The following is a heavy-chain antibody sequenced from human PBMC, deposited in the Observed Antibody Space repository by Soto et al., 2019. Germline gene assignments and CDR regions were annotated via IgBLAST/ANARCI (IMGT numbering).Heavy chain of an antibody. CDR1: GFTFSNAW. CDR2: IKSKTDGGTT. D-gene: IGHD4-17*01. Sequence: GGSLRLSCAASGFTFSNAWMNWVRQAPGKGLEWVGRIKSKTDGGTTDYAAPVKGRFTISRDDSKNTLYLQMNSLKTEDTAVYYCTTDRARSGDYYPNDAYDIWGQGTMVTVSS. J-gene: IGHJ3*02. CDR3: TTDRARSGDYYPNDAYDI. V-gene: IGHV3-15*07.